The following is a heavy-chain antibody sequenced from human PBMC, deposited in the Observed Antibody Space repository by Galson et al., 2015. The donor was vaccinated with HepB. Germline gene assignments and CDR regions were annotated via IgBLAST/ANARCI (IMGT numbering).Heavy chain of an antibody. D-gene: IGHD5-18*01. J-gene: IGHJ4*02. CDR1: GFTFSNHA. CDR2: IRDSGGSP. CDR3: AKGSRGYSYGSPFDY. V-gene: IGHV3-23*01. Sequence: SLRLSCAASGFTFSNHAMAWVRQAPGKGLEWVSAIRDSGGSPYYADSVKGRFTISRDNSKNTLYLQMNSLRAEDTALYYCAKGSRGYSYGSPFDYWGQGTLVTVSS.